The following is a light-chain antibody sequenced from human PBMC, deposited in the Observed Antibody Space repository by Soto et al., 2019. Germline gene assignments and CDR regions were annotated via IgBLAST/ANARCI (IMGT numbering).Light chain of an antibody. CDR1: SSDVGGYNY. Sequence: QSALTQPASVSGSPGQSITISCTGTSSDVGGYNYVSWYQQHPGKAPKLMIYEVSNRPSGVSNRFSGSKSGNTASLTISGRLAEDEADYCCSSYTSSSTPYVFGTGTKLTFL. J-gene: IGLJ1*01. V-gene: IGLV2-14*01. CDR3: SSYTSSSTPYV. CDR2: EVS.